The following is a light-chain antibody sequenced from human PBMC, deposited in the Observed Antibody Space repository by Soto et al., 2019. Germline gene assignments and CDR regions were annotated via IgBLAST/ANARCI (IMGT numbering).Light chain of an antibody. CDR3: QSYDSSLSGSYV. Sequence: QSVLTQPPSVSGAPGQRVTISCTGSSSNIGADYDVRWYQQLPGTAPKLLIYGNSNRPSGVPDRFSGSESGTSAPLAITGLQAEDEADYYCQSYDSSLSGSYVFGTGTKVTVL. CDR2: GNS. V-gene: IGLV1-40*01. CDR1: SSNIGADYD. J-gene: IGLJ1*01.